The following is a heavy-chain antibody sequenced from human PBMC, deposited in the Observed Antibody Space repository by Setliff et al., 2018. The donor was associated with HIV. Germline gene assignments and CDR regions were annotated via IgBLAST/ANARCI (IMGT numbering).Heavy chain of an antibody. V-gene: IGHV4-34*01. D-gene: IGHD3-3*01. Sequence: PSETLSLTCAVYGGSFSDYFWTWIRQPPGKGLEWIGEINHSGSTNYNPSLKSRVTISVDTSKNQISLKLTSVTAADTAVYYCATGAKNDFWDDPVPNPFDFWVQGTMVTVSS. J-gene: IGHJ3*01. CDR1: GGSFSDYF. CDR3: ATGAKNDFWDDPVPNPFDF. CDR2: INHSGST.